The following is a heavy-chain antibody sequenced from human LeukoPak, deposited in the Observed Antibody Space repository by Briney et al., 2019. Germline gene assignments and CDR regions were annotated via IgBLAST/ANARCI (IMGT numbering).Heavy chain of an antibody. D-gene: IGHD2-15*01. CDR2: ISSSGSTI. CDR1: GFTFSDYY. CDR3: ASQIRCKREGSGGSCYPVDY. J-gene: IGHJ4*02. V-gene: IGHV3-11*01. Sequence: GGSLRLSCAASGFTFSDYYMSWIRQAPGKGLEWVSYISSSGSTIYYADSVKGRFTISRDNAKNSLYLQMNSLRAEDTAVYYCASQIRCKREGSGGSCYPVDYWGQGTLVTVSS.